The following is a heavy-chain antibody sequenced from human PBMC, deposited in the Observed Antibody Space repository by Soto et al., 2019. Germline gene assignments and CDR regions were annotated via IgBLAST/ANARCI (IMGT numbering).Heavy chain of an antibody. V-gene: IGHV3-30-3*01. Sequence: GGSLRLSCAASGFTFSPYTMHWVRQTPGKGLEWVAVISYDGSDKYYAGSVRGRFTISRDNSKNTLFLQMNSLRAEDTALYYCARGGGFCGADCYKGGIDYWGQGALVTVSS. CDR3: ARGGGFCGADCYKGGIDY. CDR2: ISYDGSDK. CDR1: GFTFSPYT. D-gene: IGHD2-21*02. J-gene: IGHJ4*02.